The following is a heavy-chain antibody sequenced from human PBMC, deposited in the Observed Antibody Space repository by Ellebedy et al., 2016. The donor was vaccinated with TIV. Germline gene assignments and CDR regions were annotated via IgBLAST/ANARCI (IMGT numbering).Heavy chain of an antibody. Sequence: MPSETLSLTCTVSGGSISSSTYYWGWIRQPPGKGLEWIGSIYYSGSTNYNPSLKSRVTLSVDTSKNQFSLRLSSVTAADTATYYCARHPYGGNSDWGQGTLVTVSS. CDR1: GGSISSSTYY. J-gene: IGHJ4*02. CDR3: ARHPYGGNSD. D-gene: IGHD4-23*01. CDR2: IYYSGST. V-gene: IGHV4-39*01.